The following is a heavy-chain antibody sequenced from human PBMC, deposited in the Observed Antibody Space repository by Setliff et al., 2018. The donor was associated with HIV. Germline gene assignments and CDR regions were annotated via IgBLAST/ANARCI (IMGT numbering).Heavy chain of an antibody. CDR3: ARGPSLQTTLFDY. CDR2: ISSSGGT. Sequence: KTSETLSLTCTVSGGSIKSSSYYWGWIRQPPGKGLEWIGSISSSGGTSYSAASLKSRVTLSIDTSKNQFSLKLTSVTAADTAVYYCARGPSLQTTLFDYWGQGTLVTVYS. J-gene: IGHJ4*02. CDR1: GGSIKSSSYY. V-gene: IGHV4-39*07.